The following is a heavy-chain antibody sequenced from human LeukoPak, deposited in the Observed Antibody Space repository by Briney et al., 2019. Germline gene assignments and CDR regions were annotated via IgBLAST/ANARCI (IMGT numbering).Heavy chain of an antibody. V-gene: IGHV1-2*06. Sequence: ASVKVSCKASGYTFTGYYMHWVRQAPGQGLEWMGRINPNSGGTNYAQKFQGRVTMTGDTSISTAYMELSSLRSEDTAVYYCARRSGDYDDSDAFDIWGQGTMVTVSS. CDR1: GYTFTGYY. J-gene: IGHJ3*02. CDR3: ARRSGDYDDSDAFDI. CDR2: INPNSGGT. D-gene: IGHD4-17*01.